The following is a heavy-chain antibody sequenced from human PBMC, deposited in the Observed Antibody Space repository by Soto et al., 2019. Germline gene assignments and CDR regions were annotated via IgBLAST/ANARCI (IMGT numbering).Heavy chain of an antibody. D-gene: IGHD2-2*01. CDR2: ISYDGSNK. Sequence: PGGSLRLSCAASGFTFSSYAMHWVRQAPGKGLEWVAVISYDGSNKYYADSVKGRFTISRDNSKNALYLQMNSLRAEDTAVYYCAREEYCSSTSCLYGMDVWGQGTTVTVSS. CDR3: AREEYCSSTSCLYGMDV. V-gene: IGHV3-30-3*01. J-gene: IGHJ6*02. CDR1: GFTFSSYA.